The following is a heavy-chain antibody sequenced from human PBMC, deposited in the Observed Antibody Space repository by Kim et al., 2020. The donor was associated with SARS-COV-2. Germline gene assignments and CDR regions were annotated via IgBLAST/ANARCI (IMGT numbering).Heavy chain of an antibody. CDR2: INSDGSST. CDR3: ARDSSHYYDSTKSYGGMDV. Sequence: GGSLRLSCAASGFTFSSYWMHWVRQAPGKGLVWVSRINSDGSSTSYADSVKGRFTISRDNAKNTLYLQMNSLRAEDTAVYYCARDSSHYYDSTKSYGGMDVWGQGTTVTVSS. CDR1: GFTFSSYW. V-gene: IGHV3-74*01. J-gene: IGHJ6*02. D-gene: IGHD3-22*01.